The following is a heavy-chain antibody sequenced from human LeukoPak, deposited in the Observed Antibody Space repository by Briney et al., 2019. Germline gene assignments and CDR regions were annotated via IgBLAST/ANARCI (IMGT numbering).Heavy chain of an antibody. J-gene: IGHJ4*02. CDR1: GFTLSSYA. D-gene: IGHD3-3*01. Sequence: GRSLRLSCAASGFTLSSYAMSRDRQAPGKRLEWDSAISGSGGSTYYADSVKGPFTISRDNSKNTLYLQMNSLRAEDTAVYYCAKERAKYDFWSGYPHWGQGTLVTVSS. CDR2: ISGSGGST. CDR3: AKERAKYDFWSGYPH. V-gene: IGHV3-23*01.